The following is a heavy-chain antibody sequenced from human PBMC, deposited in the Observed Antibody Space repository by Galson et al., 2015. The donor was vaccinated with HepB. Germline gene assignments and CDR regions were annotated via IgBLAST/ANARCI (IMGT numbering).Heavy chain of an antibody. D-gene: IGHD6-19*01. CDR3: AREAEYGSGCLYLDC. J-gene: IGHJ4*02. Sequence: SVKVSCKASGFTFTTNNYIHWVRQAPGQGLEWMGMLNPSGGSTSYAQKFQGRVIMTRDTSTSTVYMEQRGLRSEDTALYFCAREAEYGSGCLYLDCWGQGALVTVSS. CDR1: GFTFTTNNY. V-gene: IGHV1-46*03. CDR2: LNPSGGST.